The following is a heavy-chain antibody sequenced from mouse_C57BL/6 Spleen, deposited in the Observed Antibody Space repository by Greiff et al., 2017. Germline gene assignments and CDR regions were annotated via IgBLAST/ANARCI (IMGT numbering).Heavy chain of an antibody. CDR2: IYPRSGNT. J-gene: IGHJ3*01. D-gene: IGHD2-1*01. CDR1: GYTFTSYG. CDR3: ARADGNHGGFAY. Sequence: LQESGAELARPGASVKLSCKASGYTFTSYGISWVKQRTGQGLEWIGEIYPRSGNTYYNEKFKGKATLTADKSSSTAYMELRSLTSEDSAVYFCARADGNHGGFAYWGQGTLVTVSA. V-gene: IGHV1-81*01.